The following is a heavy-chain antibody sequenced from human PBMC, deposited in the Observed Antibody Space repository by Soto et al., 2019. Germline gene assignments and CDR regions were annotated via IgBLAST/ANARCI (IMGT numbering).Heavy chain of an antibody. J-gene: IGHJ3*02. CDR3: ARGWTAMVTHDAFDI. Sequence: SVKVSCKASGGTFSSYAISWVRQAPGQGLEWMGGIIPIFGTANYAQKFQGRVTITADESTSTAYMGLSSLRSEDTAVYYCARGWTAMVTHDAFDIWGQGTMVTVSS. CDR2: IIPIFGTA. V-gene: IGHV1-69*13. CDR1: GGTFSSYA. D-gene: IGHD5-18*01.